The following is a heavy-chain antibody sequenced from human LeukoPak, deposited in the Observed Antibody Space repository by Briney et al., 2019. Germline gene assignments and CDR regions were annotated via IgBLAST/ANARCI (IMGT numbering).Heavy chain of an antibody. V-gene: IGHV3-30-3*01. CDR2: ISYDGSNK. J-gene: IGHJ4*02. CDR3: AREYCSSTSCSPAGY. D-gene: IGHD2-2*01. Sequence: GGSLRLSCAASGFTFSSYWMNWARQAPGKGLEWVAVISYDGSNKYYADSVKGRFTISRDNSKNTLYLQMNSLRAEDTAVYYCAREYCSSTSCSPAGYWGQGTLVTVSS. CDR1: GFTFSSYW.